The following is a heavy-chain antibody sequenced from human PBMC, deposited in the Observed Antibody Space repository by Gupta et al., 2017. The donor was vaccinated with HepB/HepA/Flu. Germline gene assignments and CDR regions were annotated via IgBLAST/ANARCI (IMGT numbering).Heavy chain of an antibody. CDR2: MNPNSGNT. CDR1: GYTFTSYD. J-gene: IGHJ6*02. V-gene: IGHV1-8*01. CDR3: AREPRAIVVVPAAIRPNYYYGMDV. Sequence: QVQLVQSGAEVKKPGASVKVSCKASGYTFTSYDINWVRQATGQGLEWMGWMNPNSGNTGYAQKLQGRVTMTRNTSISTAYMELSSLRSEDTAVYYCAREPRAIVVVPAAIRPNYYYGMDVWGQGTTVTVSS. D-gene: IGHD2-2*01.